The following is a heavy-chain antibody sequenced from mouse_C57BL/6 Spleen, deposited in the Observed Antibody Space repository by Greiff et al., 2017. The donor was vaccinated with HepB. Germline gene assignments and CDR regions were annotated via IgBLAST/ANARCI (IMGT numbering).Heavy chain of an antibody. D-gene: IGHD1-1*01. J-gene: IGHJ4*01. V-gene: IGHV2-2*01. Sequence: QVQLQQSGPGLVQPSQSLSITCTVSGFSLTSYGVHWVRQSPGKGLEWLGVIWSGGSTDYNAAFISRLSISKDNSKSQVFFKMNSLQADDTAIYYCARKATVPNYYAMDYWGQGTSVTVSS. CDR2: IWSGGST. CDR3: ARKATVPNYYAMDY. CDR1: GFSLTSYG.